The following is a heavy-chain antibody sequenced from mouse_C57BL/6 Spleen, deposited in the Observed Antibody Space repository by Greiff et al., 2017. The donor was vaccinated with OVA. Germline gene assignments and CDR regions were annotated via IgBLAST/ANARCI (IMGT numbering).Heavy chain of an antibody. Sequence: QVQLKQSGPGLVAPSQSLSITCTVSGFSLTSYGVHWVRQPPGKGLEWLVVIWSDGSTTYNSALKSRLSISKDNSKSQVFLKMNSLQTDDTAMYYCARHIYGSSSLYAMDYWGQGTSVTVSS. CDR2: IWSDGST. D-gene: IGHD1-1*01. V-gene: IGHV2-6-1*01. CDR1: GFSLTSYG. J-gene: IGHJ4*01. CDR3: ARHIYGSSSLYAMDY.